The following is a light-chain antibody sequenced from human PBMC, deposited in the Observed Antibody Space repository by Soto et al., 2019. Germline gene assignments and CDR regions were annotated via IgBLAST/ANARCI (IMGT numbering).Light chain of an antibody. CDR3: QQRSNWPPA. J-gene: IGKJ5*01. CDR1: QSFSSY. V-gene: IGKV3-11*01. Sequence: EIVVTQSPATLSVSPGERATLSCRASQSFSSYLAWYQQKPGQAPRLLIYDASNRATGIPARFSGSGSGTDFTLTISSLEPEDFAVYYCQQRSNWPPAFGQGTRLEI. CDR2: DAS.